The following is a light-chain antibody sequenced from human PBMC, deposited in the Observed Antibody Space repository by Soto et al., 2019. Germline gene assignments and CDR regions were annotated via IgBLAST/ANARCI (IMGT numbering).Light chain of an antibody. J-gene: IGKJ5*01. Sequence: IVMTQAPLALAVTRGEPASISCRSGQSLLDSYGYYSLDWYLQKPGQSPQRLIYLGSSRPSGVPDRFSGSGSGTDFTLKISRVEPEDVGVYYCMQGLQTPPTFGQGTRLEIK. V-gene: IGKV2-28*01. CDR3: MQGLQTPPT. CDR2: LGS. CDR1: QSLLDSYGYYS.